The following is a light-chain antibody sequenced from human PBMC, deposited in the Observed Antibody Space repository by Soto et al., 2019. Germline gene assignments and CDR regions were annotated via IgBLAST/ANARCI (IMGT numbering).Light chain of an antibody. J-gene: IGLJ1*01. CDR2: EVN. CDR3: CSYTGGSTV. V-gene: IGLV2-23*02. Sequence: QSVLSQPASVSGSPGQSITISCTGTSSDVGSYNLVSWYQQHPGKAPKLMIYEVNKRPSGISNRFSGSKSGNTASLTISGFEAEDEADYYCCSYTGGSTVFGTGTKLTVL. CDR1: SSDVGSYNL.